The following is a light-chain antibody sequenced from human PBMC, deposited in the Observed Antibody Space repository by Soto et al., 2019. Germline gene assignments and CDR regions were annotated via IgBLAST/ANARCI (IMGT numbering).Light chain of an antibody. J-gene: IGKJ4*01. V-gene: IGKV3-11*01. CDR2: DVS. CDR3: QQRFDWPLT. CDR1: QTVGSD. Sequence: EIELTQSPATLSLSPGERATLSFRASQTVGSDLAWYQQKPGQAPRLLIYDVSNRATAIPARFSGSGFGTDFTLTISSLEPADFAVYYCQQRFDWPLTFGGGTKVEI.